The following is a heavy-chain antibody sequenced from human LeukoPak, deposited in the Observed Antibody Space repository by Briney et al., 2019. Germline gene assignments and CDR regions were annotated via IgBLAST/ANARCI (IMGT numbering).Heavy chain of an antibody. CDR3: ARGLYYYYYGMDV. Sequence: SETLSLTCTVSGGSISSSSYYWGWIRQPPGKGLEWIGEINHSGSTNYNPSLKSRVTISVDTSKNQFSLKLSSVTAADTAVYYCARGLYYYYYGMDVWGQGTTVTVSS. CDR2: INHSGST. V-gene: IGHV4-39*07. J-gene: IGHJ6*02. CDR1: GGSISSSSYY.